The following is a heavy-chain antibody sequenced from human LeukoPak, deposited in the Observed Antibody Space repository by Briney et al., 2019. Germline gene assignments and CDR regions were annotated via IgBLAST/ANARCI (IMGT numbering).Heavy chain of an antibody. Sequence: GGSLRLSCAASGFTFSSYSMNWVRQAPGKGLEWVSSISSSSSYIYYADSVKGRFTISRDNAKNSLYLQMNSLRAEDTAEYYCARDADPYSSGWYYWGQGTLVTVSS. CDR1: GFTFSSYS. CDR3: ARDADPYSSGWYY. J-gene: IGHJ4*02. CDR2: ISSSSSYI. D-gene: IGHD6-19*01. V-gene: IGHV3-21*01.